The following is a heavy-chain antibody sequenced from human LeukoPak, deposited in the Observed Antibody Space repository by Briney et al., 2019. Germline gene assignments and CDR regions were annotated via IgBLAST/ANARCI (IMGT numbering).Heavy chain of an antibody. V-gene: IGHV4-59*01. CDR1: GGSISSYC. Sequence: SETLSLTCTVSGGSISSYCWSWIRQPPGKGLEWIGYIYYSGSTNYNPSLKSRVTISVDTSKNQFSLKLSSVTAADTAVYYCARVSGSSGWRYYFDYWGQGTLVTVSS. J-gene: IGHJ4*02. CDR2: IYYSGST. D-gene: IGHD6-19*01. CDR3: ARVSGSSGWRYYFDY.